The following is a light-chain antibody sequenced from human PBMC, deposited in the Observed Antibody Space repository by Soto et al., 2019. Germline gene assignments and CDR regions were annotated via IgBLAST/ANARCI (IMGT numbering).Light chain of an antibody. CDR2: EVS. Sequence: QSVLTQPASVSGSAGQSITISCTGTSSDDGSYNLVSWYQQHPGKAPKLMIYEVSKRPSGVSNRFSGSKSGNTASLTISGLQAEDEADYYCCSYAGSSTYFFGTGTKLTVL. CDR1: SSDDGSYNL. J-gene: IGLJ1*01. V-gene: IGLV2-23*02. CDR3: CSYAGSSTYF.